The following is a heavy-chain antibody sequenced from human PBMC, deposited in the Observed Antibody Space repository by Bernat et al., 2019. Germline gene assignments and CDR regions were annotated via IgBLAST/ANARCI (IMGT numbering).Heavy chain of an antibody. CDR2: ISPIFGTA. J-gene: IGHJ4*02. CDR1: GGTFSSYA. CDR3: ATDIAASSTAFDY. V-gene: IGHV1-69*01. Sequence: QVQLVQSGAEVKKPGSSVKVSCKASGGTFSSYAISWVRQAPGQGLEWMGGISPIFGTANYAQKFQGRVTITADESTCTAYMVLSSLGSKHTAVYYFATDIAASSTAFDYWGQGTLVTVSS. D-gene: IGHD6-25*01.